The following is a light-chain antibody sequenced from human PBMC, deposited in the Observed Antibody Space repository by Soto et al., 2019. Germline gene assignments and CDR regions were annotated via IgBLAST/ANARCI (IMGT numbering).Light chain of an antibody. V-gene: IGKV3-20*01. CDR2: GAS. CDR3: QQYGSSPRT. CDR1: QSVSSSY. J-gene: IGKJ1*01. Sequence: EIVLTQSPGTLSLSPGERATLSCRASQSVSSSYLAWYQQKPGQAPRLLIFGASTRAAGFPDRFSGSGSGTDFTLTISILEPEDFAVYYCQQYGSSPRTFGQGTKVDIK.